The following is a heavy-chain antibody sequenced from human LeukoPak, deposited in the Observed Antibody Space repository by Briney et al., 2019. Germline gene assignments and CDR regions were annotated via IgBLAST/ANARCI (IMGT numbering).Heavy chain of an antibody. CDR1: GFTFSSYA. J-gene: IGHJ5*02. V-gene: IGHV3-23*01. CDR2: ISSNGVST. CDR3: AKRSYCSSSSCFFDP. D-gene: IGHD2-2*01. Sequence: GGSLRLSCAASGFTFSSYAMSWVRQAPGKGLEWVSTISSNGVSTYYADSVNGRFTISRDNSKNTLYLQTNTLRVEDTALYYCAKRSYCSSSSCFFDPWGQGTLVTVSS.